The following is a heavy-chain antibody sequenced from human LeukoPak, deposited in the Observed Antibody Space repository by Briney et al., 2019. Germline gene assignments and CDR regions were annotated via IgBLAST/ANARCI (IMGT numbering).Heavy chain of an antibody. J-gene: IGHJ4*01. D-gene: IGHD3-22*01. CDR1: GFTFSTYS. V-gene: IGHV3-30-3*01. Sequence: PGGSLRLSCAASGFTFSTYSMHWVRQAPGKGLEWVAFISFDGSNKYYADSVKGRFTISRDNSKNTLYLQMNGLRAEDTAVYYCARARNNYDSSGYSALDCWGQGTLVTVSS. CDR2: ISFDGSNK. CDR3: ARARNNYDSSGYSALDC.